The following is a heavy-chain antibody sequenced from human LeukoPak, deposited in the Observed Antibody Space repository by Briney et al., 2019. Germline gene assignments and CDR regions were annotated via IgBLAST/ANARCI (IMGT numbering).Heavy chain of an antibody. Sequence: GGPLRLSCTASGFTFSTYAMSWVRQAPGKGLEWVSDFSGSGGSTYYADSVKGRFTISRDNSKNTLYLQRNRLRAEDTAVYYCAKRGVAAVLFRWGERTLVTVSS. CDR1: GFTFSTYA. D-gene: IGHD6-13*01. CDR2: FSGSGGST. J-gene: IGHJ4*02. V-gene: IGHV3-23*01. CDR3: AKRGVAAVLFR.